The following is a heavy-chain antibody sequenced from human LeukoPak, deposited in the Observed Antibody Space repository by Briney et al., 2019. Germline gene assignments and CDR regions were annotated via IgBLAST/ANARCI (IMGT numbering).Heavy chain of an antibody. D-gene: IGHD3-9*01. CDR1: GFTFSSYG. CDR2: ISYEGSNK. J-gene: IGHJ4*02. V-gene: IGHV3-30*18. Sequence: GGSLRLSCAASGFTFSSYGMHWVRQAPGKGLEWVAVISYEGSNKYYADSVKGRFTISRDNSKNTLYLQMNSLRAEDTAVYYCAKPEGYDILTGYPFDYWGQGTLVTVSS. CDR3: AKPEGYDILTGYPFDY.